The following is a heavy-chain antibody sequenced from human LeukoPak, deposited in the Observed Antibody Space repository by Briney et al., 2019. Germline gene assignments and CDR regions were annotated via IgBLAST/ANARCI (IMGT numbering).Heavy chain of an antibody. CDR2: ISYDGSNK. CDR1: GFTFSSYG. D-gene: IGHD2-2*01. V-gene: IGHV3-30*18. J-gene: IGHJ3*02. CDR3: AKDLGVPAATNAFDI. Sequence: GGSLSLSCAASGFTFSSYGMHWVRQAPGKGLEWVAVISYDGSNKYYADSVKGRFTISRDNSKNTLYLQMNSLRAEDTAVYYCAKDLGVPAATNAFDIWGQGTMVTVSS.